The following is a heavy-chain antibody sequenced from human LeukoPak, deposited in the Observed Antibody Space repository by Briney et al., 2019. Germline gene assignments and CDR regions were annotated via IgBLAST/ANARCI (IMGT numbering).Heavy chain of an antibody. J-gene: IGHJ3*02. D-gene: IGHD1-26*01. CDR3: ARDHSGRYYDSFDI. CDR1: GGSISSYY. CDR2: IYHSGST. Sequence: SETLSLTCTFSGGSISSYYWGWIRQPPGKGLEWIGSIYHSGSTYYNPSLKSRVTISVDTSKNQFSLKLSSVTAADTAVYYCARDHSGRYYDSFDIWGQGTMVTVSS. V-gene: IGHV4-38-2*02.